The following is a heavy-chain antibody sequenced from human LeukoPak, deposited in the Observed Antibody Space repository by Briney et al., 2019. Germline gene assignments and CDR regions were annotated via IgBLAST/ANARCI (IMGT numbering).Heavy chain of an antibody. CDR2: RSYDGSNK. CDR3: ARGVGLLWFGESFDY. CDR1: GFTFSSYA. Sequence: GGSLRLSCAASGFTFSSYAMHWVRQAPGKGLEWVAVRSYDGSNKYYADSVKGRFTISRDNSKNTLYLQMNSLRAEDTAVYYCARGVGLLWFGESFDYWGQGTLVTVSS. D-gene: IGHD3-10*01. J-gene: IGHJ4*02. V-gene: IGHV3-30-3*01.